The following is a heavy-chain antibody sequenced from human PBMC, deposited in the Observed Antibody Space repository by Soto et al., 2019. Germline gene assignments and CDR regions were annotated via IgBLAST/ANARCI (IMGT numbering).Heavy chain of an antibody. Sequence: GESLKISCKGSGYSFTSYWISWVRQMPGKGLEWMGRIDPSDSYTNYSPSFQGHVTISADKSISTAYLQWSSLRAEDTAVYYCARDKAGEVPYYDILTGYFDYWGQGTLVTVSS. CDR3: ARDKAGEVPYYDILTGYFDY. D-gene: IGHD3-9*01. CDR1: GYSFTSYW. V-gene: IGHV5-10-1*01. CDR2: IDPSDSYT. J-gene: IGHJ4*02.